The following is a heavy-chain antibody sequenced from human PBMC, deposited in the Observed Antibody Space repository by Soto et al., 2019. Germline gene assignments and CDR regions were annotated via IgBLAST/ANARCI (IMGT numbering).Heavy chain of an antibody. V-gene: IGHV5-51*01. Sequence: ESLKISCKGSGYIFTRHWIAWVRQMPGKGLEWVGIIYPGDSDTIYSPSFQGQVTFSVDKSISTVYLQWTTLKASDTAIYYCARRVPSGSGADYYGMDVWGQGTTVTVYS. J-gene: IGHJ6*02. CDR1: GYIFTRHW. CDR2: IYPGDSDT. CDR3: ARRVPSGSGADYYGMDV. D-gene: IGHD3-10*01.